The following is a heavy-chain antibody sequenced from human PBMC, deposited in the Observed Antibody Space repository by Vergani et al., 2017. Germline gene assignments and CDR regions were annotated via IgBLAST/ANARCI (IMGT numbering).Heavy chain of an antibody. V-gene: IGHV3-48*01. CDR1: GFSLSIYG. CDR3: ARAEYQLPYHY. Sequence: EVQLVESGGGLVQPGGSLTLSCAASGFSLSIYGMNWVRQAPGKGLEGVSYISGSSSDISYAVSVKGRFTISRDNAKNSLYLQMNSLRSEDTALYYCARAEYQLPYHYWGQGTLVTVSS. D-gene: IGHD2-2*01. CDR2: ISGSSSDI. J-gene: IGHJ4*02.